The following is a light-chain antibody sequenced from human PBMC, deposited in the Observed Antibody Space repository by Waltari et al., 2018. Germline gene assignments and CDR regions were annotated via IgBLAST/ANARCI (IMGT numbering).Light chain of an antibody. V-gene: IGKV1-39*01. CDR2: KAS. CDR3: QQSFSIPYT. J-gene: IGKJ2*01. Sequence: IQMTQSPSSLSASVGDGVTITCRANQTISTFLNWYQQKLGRAPKLLIYKASHLQTGGPSRFSGSGSGTDFTLTVSSLQPEDFTTYYCQQSFSIPYTFGQGTKVEL. CDR1: QTISTF.